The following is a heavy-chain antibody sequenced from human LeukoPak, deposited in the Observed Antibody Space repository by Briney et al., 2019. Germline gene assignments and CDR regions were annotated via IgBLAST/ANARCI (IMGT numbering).Heavy chain of an antibody. J-gene: IGHJ4*02. Sequence: PSETLSLTCTVSGASLSSNDQYWSWIRQHPGKGLEWIGYTHHTGNTYYNPSLKSRLTISVDTSRNQFYLKLSSVTAADTAVYYCATYGGVRGLSFDYWGQGTLVTVSS. CDR2: THHTGNT. V-gene: IGHV4-31*03. CDR3: ATYGGVRGLSFDY. D-gene: IGHD3-10*01. CDR1: GASLSSNDQY.